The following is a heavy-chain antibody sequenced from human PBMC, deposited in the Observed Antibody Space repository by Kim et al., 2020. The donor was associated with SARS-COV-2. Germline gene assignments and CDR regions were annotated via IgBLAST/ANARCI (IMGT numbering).Heavy chain of an antibody. D-gene: IGHD2-2*01. V-gene: IGHV3-20*01. CDR3: ARISNQLLSNGGAFDI. J-gene: IGHJ3*02. Sequence: SVKGRFTISRDNAKNSLYLQMNSLRAEDTALYHCARISNQLLSNGGAFDICGQGTMVTVSS.